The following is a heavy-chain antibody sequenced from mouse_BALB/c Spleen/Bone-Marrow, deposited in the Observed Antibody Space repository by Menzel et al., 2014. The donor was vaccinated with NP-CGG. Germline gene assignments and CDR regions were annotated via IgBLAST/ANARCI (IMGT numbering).Heavy chain of an antibody. CDR1: GYTFTSYW. D-gene: IGHD3-1*01. Sequence: VMLVESGAELAKPGAPVKMSCKASGYTFTSYWMHWVKQRPGQGLEWIGYINPSTGYTEYNQKFKDKATLTADKSSSTAYMQLSSLTSEDSAVYYCARGLRYWYFDVWGAGTTVTVSS. CDR2: INPSTGYT. J-gene: IGHJ1*01. V-gene: IGHV1-7*01. CDR3: ARGLRYWYFDV.